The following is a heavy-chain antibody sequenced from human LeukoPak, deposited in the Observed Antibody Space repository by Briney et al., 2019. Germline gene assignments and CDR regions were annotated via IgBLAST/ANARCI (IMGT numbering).Heavy chain of an antibody. V-gene: IGHV3-23*01. CDR1: GFTFSSYA. CDR3: AKLGGQEVYNYYVGV. Sequence: GGSLRLFCEASGFTFSSYAMSWVRQAPGKGLEWVSGIIDSGYITFYANAVKGRFTISRDNSKNTLYLQMNSLRAEDTAVYYCAKLGGQEVYNYYVGVWGKGTTVAVSS. D-gene: IGHD3-16*01. J-gene: IGHJ6*03. CDR2: IIDSGYIT.